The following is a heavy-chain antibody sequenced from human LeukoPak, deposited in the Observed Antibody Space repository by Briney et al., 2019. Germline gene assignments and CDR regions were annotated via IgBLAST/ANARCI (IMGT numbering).Heavy chain of an antibody. V-gene: IGHV4-38-2*02. D-gene: IGHD6-19*01. Sequence: PSETLSLTRTVSGYSLNSGYFWVWIRQPPGKGREGIGSIYYSGSTYYNPSLKSRVTISVGTSKNQCSLKLRSVTAADTAVYYCARRGIAVAGYFDYWGQGTLVTVSS. CDR3: ARRGIAVAGYFDY. J-gene: IGHJ4*02. CDR1: GYSLNSGYF. CDR2: IYYSGST.